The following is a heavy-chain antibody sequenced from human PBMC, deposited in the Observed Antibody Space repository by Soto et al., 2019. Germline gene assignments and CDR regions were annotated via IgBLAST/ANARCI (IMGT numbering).Heavy chain of an antibody. D-gene: IGHD3-22*01. CDR3: ARDAMIVVVSTDAFDI. CDR1: GYTFTIYG. J-gene: IGHJ3*02. Sequence: ASVKVSCTASGYTFTIYGISWVRQAPGQGLEWMGWISAYNGNTNYAQKLQGRVTMTTDTSTSTAYMELRSLRSDDTAVYYCARDAMIVVVSTDAFDIWGQGTMVTVSS. V-gene: IGHV1-18*01. CDR2: ISAYNGNT.